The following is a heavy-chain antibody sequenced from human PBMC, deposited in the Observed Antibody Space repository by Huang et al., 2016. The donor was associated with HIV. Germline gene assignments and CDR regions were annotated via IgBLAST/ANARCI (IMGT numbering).Heavy chain of an antibody. D-gene: IGHD2-8*02. CDR1: GFTFSGYW. CDR2: INNDGSIT. Sequence: EVQLVESGGGLVQPGGSLRLSCAASGFTFSGYWMHWVGQAPGKGLVWLSRINNDGSITTYADSVKGRITISRDNARNTMYLQMTTLSAGDTAVYYCARHRSSGGVEEAFDIWGPGTLVTVAS. V-gene: IGHV3-74*03. J-gene: IGHJ3*02. CDR3: ARHRSSGGVEEAFDI.